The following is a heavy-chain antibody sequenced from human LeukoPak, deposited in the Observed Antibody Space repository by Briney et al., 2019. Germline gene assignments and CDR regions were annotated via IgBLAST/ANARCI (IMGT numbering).Heavy chain of an antibody. CDR3: ARAYYDFWSGYRNWFDP. V-gene: IGHV4-34*01. J-gene: IGHJ5*02. CDR2: FYHSGST. Sequence: PSETLSLTCAVYGGSFSGYYWSRIRQPPGEGLEWIGEFYHSGSTNYNPSLKSRVTISVDTSKNQFSLKLSSVTAADTAVYYCARAYYDFWSGYRNWFDPWGQGTLVTVSS. D-gene: IGHD3-3*01. CDR1: GGSFSGYY.